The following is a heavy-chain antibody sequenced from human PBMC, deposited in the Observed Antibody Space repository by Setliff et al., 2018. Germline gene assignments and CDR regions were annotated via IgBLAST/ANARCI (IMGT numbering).Heavy chain of an antibody. CDR1: GDSISSRTYY. CDR2: IYTSWST. Sequence: SETLSLTCTVSGDSISSRTYYWSWIRQPAGKGLEWIGHIYTSWSTIYNPSLKSRLTISLDTSKNQFSLTLSSVTAAGTAVYYCARMSGFSYMDVWGKGTEVTVSS. D-gene: IGHD3-3*01. CDR3: ARMSGFSYMDV. V-gene: IGHV4-61*09. J-gene: IGHJ6*03.